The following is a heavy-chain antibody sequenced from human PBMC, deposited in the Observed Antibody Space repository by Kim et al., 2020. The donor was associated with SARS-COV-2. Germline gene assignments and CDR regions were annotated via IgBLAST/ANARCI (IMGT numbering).Heavy chain of an antibody. CDR3: TTGLRRGTFDY. CDR2: T. D-gene: IGHD3-16*01. J-gene: IGHJ4*02. Sequence: TVYAAPVKGRFTISIDDAKNTLYLQMNSLKTEDTAVDDCTTGLRRGTFDYWGQGTLVTVSS. V-gene: IGHV3-15*01.